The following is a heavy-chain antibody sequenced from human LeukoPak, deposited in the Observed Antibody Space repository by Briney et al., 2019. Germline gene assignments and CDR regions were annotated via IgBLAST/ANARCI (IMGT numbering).Heavy chain of an antibody. D-gene: IGHD1-26*01. CDR3: ATGSGSYDY. J-gene: IGHJ4*02. CDR1: GYTFTGYY. CDR2: INPSGGST. V-gene: IGHV1-2*02. Sequence: ASVKVSCKASGYTFTGYYMHWVRQAPGQGLEWMGIINPSGGSTSYAQKFQGRVTMTRDTSISTAYMELSRLRSDDTAVYYCATGSGSYDYWGQGTLVTVSS.